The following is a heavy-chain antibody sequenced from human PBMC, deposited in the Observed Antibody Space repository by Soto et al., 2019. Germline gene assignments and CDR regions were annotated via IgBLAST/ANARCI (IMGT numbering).Heavy chain of an antibody. Sequence: QVQLVQSGAEVKKPGSSVKVSCKASGGTFSSYTISWVRQAPGQGLEWMGRIIPILGIANYEQKCQGRVTITADKATSTAYMELSSLRSEDTAVYYCASSEGYDAFDIWGQGTMVTVSS. CDR1: GGTFSSYT. CDR3: ASSEGYDAFDI. CDR2: IIPILGIA. J-gene: IGHJ3*02. V-gene: IGHV1-69*02. D-gene: IGHD2-15*01.